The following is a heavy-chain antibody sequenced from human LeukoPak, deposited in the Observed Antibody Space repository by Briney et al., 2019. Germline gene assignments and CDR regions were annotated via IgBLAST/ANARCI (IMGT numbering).Heavy chain of an antibody. J-gene: IGHJ4*02. D-gene: IGHD2-2*01. CDR2: ISSSSSYI. CDR3: ASYCSSTSCYVGY. V-gene: IGHV3-21*01. Sequence: GGSLRLSCAASGFTFSSYGMNWVRQAPGKGLEWVSSISSSSSYIYYADSVKGRFTISRDNAKNSLYLQMNSLRAEDTAVYYCASYCSSTSCYVGYWGQGTLVTASS. CDR1: GFTFSSYG.